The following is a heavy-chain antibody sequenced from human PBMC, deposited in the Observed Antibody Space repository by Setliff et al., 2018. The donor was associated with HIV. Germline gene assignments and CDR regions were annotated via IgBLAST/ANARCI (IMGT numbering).Heavy chain of an antibody. CDR3: ARDRAESYYYYYYYMDV. Sequence: PGGSLRLSCAASGFTFSSYAMSWVRQAPGKGLEWVANIKEDGSEQYYMDSVKGRFTISRDNAKNSLYLQMNSLRAEDTAVYYCARDRAESYYYYYYYMDVWGKGTTVTVSS. D-gene: IGHD3-10*01. CDR1: GFTFSSYA. CDR2: IKEDGSEQ. V-gene: IGHV3-7*01. J-gene: IGHJ6*03.